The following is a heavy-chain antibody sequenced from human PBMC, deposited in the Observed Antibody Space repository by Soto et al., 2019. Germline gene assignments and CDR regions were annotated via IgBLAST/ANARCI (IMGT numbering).Heavy chain of an antibody. D-gene: IGHD6-13*01. V-gene: IGHV5-51*01. J-gene: IGHJ6*02. CDR1: GYRFTNYW. CDR3: ARTAAAGKYYYGMDV. Sequence: GESLKLSCKGSGYRFTNYWIGWVRQMPGKGLEWMGIIYPGDSDTRYSPSFQGQVTISADKSISTAYLQWSSLKASDTAMYYCARTAAAGKYYYGMDVWGQGTTVTVSS. CDR2: IYPGDSDT.